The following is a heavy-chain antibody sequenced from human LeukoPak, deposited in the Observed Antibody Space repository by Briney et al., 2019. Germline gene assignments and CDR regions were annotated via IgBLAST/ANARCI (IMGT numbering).Heavy chain of an antibody. CDR3: AKVGIAVAGIFDY. D-gene: IGHD6-19*01. Sequence: PGGSLRLSXAASGFTFSSYAMSWVRPAPGKGLEWVAAISGSGGSTYYADSVKGRFTISRDNSKNTLYLQMNSLRAEDTAVYYCAKVGIAVAGIFDYWGQGTLVTVSS. V-gene: IGHV3-23*01. J-gene: IGHJ4*02. CDR2: ISGSGGST. CDR1: GFTFSSYA.